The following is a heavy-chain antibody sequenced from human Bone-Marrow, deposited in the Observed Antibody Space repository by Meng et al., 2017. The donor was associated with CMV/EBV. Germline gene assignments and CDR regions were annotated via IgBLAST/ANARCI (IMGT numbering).Heavy chain of an antibody. CDR3: ARGESGYPLYYYYGMDV. Sequence: GESLKISCAASGFTVSSNYMSWVRQAPGKGLEWVSVIYSGGSTYDADTVKGRFTISRDNSKNTPYLQMNSLRAEDTAVYYCARGESGYPLYYYYGMDVWGQGTTVTVSS. D-gene: IGHD3-22*01. CDR1: GFTVSSNY. CDR2: IYSGGST. V-gene: IGHV3-53*01. J-gene: IGHJ6*02.